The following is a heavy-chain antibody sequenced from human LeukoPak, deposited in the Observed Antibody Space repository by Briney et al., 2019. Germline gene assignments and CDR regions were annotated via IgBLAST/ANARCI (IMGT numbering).Heavy chain of an antibody. D-gene: IGHD5-12*01. V-gene: IGHV3-9*03. CDR1: GFTFDDYA. Sequence: QTGGSLRLSCAASGFTFDDYAMHWVRQAPGKGLEWVSGIRWNSGSIGYADSVKGRFTISRDNAQNSLYLQMNSLRAEDMALYYCAKDGSRYGGYDSSLFDYWGQGTLVTVSS. J-gene: IGHJ4*02. CDR2: IRWNSGSI. CDR3: AKDGSRYGGYDSSLFDY.